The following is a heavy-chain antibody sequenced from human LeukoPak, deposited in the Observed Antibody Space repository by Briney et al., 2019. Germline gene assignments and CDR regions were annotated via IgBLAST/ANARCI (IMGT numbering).Heavy chain of an antibody. Sequence: SETLSLTCAVYGGSFSGYYWSWIRQPPGKGLEWIGEINHSGSTNYNPSLKSRVTISVDTSKNQFSLKLSSVTAADTAVYYCARDLGSSWYGHYFDYWGQGTLVTVSS. CDR1: GGSFSGYY. J-gene: IGHJ4*02. D-gene: IGHD6-13*01. CDR2: INHSGST. CDR3: ARDLGSSWYGHYFDY. V-gene: IGHV4-34*01.